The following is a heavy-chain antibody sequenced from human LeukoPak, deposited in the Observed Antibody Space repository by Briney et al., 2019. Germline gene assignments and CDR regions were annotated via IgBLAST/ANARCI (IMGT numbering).Heavy chain of an antibody. CDR3: ARQGTGCSGGSCFDAFDI. CDR2: VFYNGAT. Sequence: SETLSLTCIVSGGSISSSIYYWAWVRQPPGKGLEWIGTVFYNGATQYSPSLRSRATISVDTSKNQFSLKLSSVTAADTAVYYCARQGTGCSGGSCFDAFDIWGQGTMVTVSS. J-gene: IGHJ3*02. D-gene: IGHD2-15*01. CDR1: GGSISSSIYY. V-gene: IGHV4-39*07.